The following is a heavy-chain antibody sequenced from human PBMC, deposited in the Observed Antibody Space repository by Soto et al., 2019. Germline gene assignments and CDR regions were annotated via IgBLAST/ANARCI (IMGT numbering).Heavy chain of an antibody. CDR3: AKDEYYYSRSGYYIFDS. CDR1: GFTFGAYG. V-gene: IGHV3-30*18. Sequence: PGGSLRLSCEVSGFTFGAYGVHWVRQAPGKGLEWVAAISHDGTNRNYGDSVKGRFTISRDNSKKTLYLQMNSLRPEDTALYYCAKDEYYYSRSGYYIFDSWGQGTLVTVSS. CDR2: ISHDGTNR. J-gene: IGHJ4*02. D-gene: IGHD3-22*01.